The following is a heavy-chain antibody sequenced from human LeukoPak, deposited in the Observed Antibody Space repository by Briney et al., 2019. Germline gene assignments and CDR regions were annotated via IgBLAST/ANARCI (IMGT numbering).Heavy chain of an antibody. J-gene: IGHJ6*03. V-gene: IGHV3-7*01. Sequence: GGSLRLSCTASGFTFSDYWMSWVRQAPGKGLEWMANIKKDGSDKYYADSVKGRFTISRDNAKNSLYLQMNSLRVEDTAVYYCAKTGAGYYYMDVWGKGTTVTVSS. CDR3: AKTGAGYYYMDV. CDR2: IKKDGSDK. D-gene: IGHD7-27*01. CDR1: GFTFSDYW.